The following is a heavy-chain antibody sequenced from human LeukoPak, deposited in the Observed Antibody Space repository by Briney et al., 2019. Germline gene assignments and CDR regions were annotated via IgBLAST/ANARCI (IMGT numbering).Heavy chain of an antibody. CDR2: VYSSGGT. J-gene: IGHJ4*02. V-gene: IGHV4-59*01. CDR1: GDSISYYY. CDR3: ARGRSGLGYFDY. D-gene: IGHD3-10*01. Sequence: SETLSLTCSVSGDSISYYYWTWIRQPPGKGLEWIGYVYSSGGTNYNPSLKSRVTMSIDTSKNQFSLELRSVTAADTAVYFCARGRSGLGYFDYWGQGALVTVSS.